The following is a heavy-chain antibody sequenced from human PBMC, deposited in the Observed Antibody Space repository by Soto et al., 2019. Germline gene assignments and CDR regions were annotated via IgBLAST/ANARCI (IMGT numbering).Heavy chain of an antibody. J-gene: IGHJ5*02. D-gene: IGHD4-17*01. Sequence: HPGGSLRLSCAASGFIFNTESMNWVRQAPGKGLEWVSYISSSGSAIYYADSVKDRFAISRDNAKNSLYLQMNSLRAEDTAVYFCARDGPGKGVDYGPLDLWGQGTLVTVSS. CDR1: GFIFNTES. CDR3: ARDGPGKGVDYGPLDL. CDR2: ISSSGSAI. V-gene: IGHV3-48*01.